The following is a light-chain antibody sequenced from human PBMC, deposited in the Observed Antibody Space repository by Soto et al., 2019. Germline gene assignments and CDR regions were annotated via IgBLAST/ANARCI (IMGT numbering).Light chain of an antibody. CDR3: QQRTKWRT. Sequence: ETVMTQSPATLSVSPGERATLSCRASHSVGSTLAWFQQKPGQAPRLLIYDASKRATGIPARFGGSGFGTDYTLTISSLEPEDFAVYYCQQRTKWRTFGQGTKVGIK. V-gene: IGKV3-11*01. CDR2: DAS. CDR1: HSVGST. J-gene: IGKJ1*01.